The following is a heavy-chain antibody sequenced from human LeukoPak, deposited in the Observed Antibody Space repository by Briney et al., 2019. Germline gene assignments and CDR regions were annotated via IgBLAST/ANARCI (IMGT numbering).Heavy chain of an antibody. V-gene: IGHV1-2*02. D-gene: IGHD2-15*01. Sequence: ASVTVSRKASGYTFTVYYMHWVRQAPGPGLEWMGWINPNSGGTNYAKKFQGRVTMTRDTSISTAYMELSRLRSDDTAVYYCARASTPGAFDIWGQGTMGTVSS. CDR2: INPNSGGT. J-gene: IGHJ3*02. CDR1: GYTFTVYY. CDR3: ARASTPGAFDI.